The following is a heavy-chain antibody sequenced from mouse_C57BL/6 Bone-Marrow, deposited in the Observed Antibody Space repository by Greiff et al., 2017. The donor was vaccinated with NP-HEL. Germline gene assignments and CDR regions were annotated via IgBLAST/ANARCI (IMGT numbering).Heavy chain of an antibody. J-gene: IGHJ2*01. D-gene: IGHD3-3*01. V-gene: IGHV1-66*01. Sequence: QVQLQQSGPELVKPGASVKISCKASGYSFTSYYIHWVKQRPGQGLEWIGWIYPGSGNTKYNEKFKGKATLTADTSSSTAYMQLSSLTSEDSAVYYCAREGLYYFDYGGQGTTLTVSS. CDR1: GYSFTSYY. CDR3: AREGLYYFDY. CDR2: IYPGSGNT.